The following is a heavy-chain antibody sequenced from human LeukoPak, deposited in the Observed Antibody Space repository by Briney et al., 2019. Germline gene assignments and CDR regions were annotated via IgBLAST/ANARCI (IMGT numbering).Heavy chain of an antibody. CDR2: ISGSGGST. D-gene: IGHD1-26*01. V-gene: IGHV3-23*01. J-gene: IGHJ4*02. CDR1: GLTFSSYA. CDR3: AKDSSGSPSEAKWELLQSGGFDY. Sequence: PGGSLRLSCAASGLTFSSYAMSWVRQAPGKGLEWVSAISGSGGSTSYADSVRGRFTISRDNAKNTLYLQMNSLRAEDTAVYYCAKDSSGSPSEAKWELLQSGGFDYWGQGTLVTVSS.